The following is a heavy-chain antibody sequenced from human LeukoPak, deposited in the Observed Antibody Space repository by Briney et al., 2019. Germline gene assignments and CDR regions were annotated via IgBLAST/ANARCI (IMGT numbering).Heavy chain of an antibody. CDR3: ARVEDYDILTGFDY. CDR2: ISYDGSNK. J-gene: IGHJ4*02. D-gene: IGHD3-9*01. V-gene: IGHV3-30*04. CDR1: GFTFSSYA. Sequence: GGSLRLSCAASGFTFSSYAMHWVRQAPGKGLEWVAVISYDGSNKYYADSVKGRFTISRDNSKNTLYLQMNSLRAEDTAVYYCARVEDYDILTGFDYWGQGTLVTVSS.